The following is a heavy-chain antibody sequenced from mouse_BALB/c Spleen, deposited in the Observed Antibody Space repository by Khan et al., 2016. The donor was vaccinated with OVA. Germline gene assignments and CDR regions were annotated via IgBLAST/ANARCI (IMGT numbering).Heavy chain of an antibody. D-gene: IGHD1-1*02. CDR2: INPGSGDT. V-gene: IGHV1-54*01. CDR3: ARGGYGSLAY. Sequence: QVQLQQSGAELARPGTSVKLSCKASGYAFTDYLIDWVNQRPGQGLEWIGVINPGSGDTNYNEQFTGKATLTADKSSSTAYMQLSSLTSDDSAVYFCARGGYGSLAYWGQGTLVTVSA. CDR1: GYAFTDYL. J-gene: IGHJ3*01.